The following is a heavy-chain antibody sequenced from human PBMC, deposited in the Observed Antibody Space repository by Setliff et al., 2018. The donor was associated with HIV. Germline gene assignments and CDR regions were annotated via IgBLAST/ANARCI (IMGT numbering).Heavy chain of an antibody. CDR3: AREHGTSWPYFDF. CDR1: GYTFSDYD. CDR2: ISGYSGHT. Sequence: WASVKVSCKTSGYTFSDYDVAWVRQAPGQGLEWMGWISGYSGHTSYAQNFQGRVTMTTDTSTNTAYLELRGLRSDDTAIYYCAREHGTSWPYFDFWGQGTLVTVSS. J-gene: IGHJ4*02. V-gene: IGHV1-18*01.